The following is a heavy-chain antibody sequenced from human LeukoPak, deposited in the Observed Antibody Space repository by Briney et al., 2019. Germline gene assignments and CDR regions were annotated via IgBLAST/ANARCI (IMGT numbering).Heavy chain of an antibody. CDR3: ARESRDGYRDGLFDY. V-gene: IGHV1-18*01. D-gene: IGHD5-24*01. CDR1: GYTFTSYG. J-gene: IGHJ4*02. CDR2: ISAYNGNT. Sequence: GASVKVSCKASGYTFTSYGISWVRQAPGQGLEWMGWISAYNGNTNYAQKLQGRVTMTTDTSTSTAYMELRSLRSDDTAVYYCARESRDGYRDGLFDYWGQGTLVTVSS.